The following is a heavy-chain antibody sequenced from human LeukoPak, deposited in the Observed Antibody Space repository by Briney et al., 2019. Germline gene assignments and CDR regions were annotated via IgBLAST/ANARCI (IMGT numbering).Heavy chain of an antibody. CDR1: GYTFTSYG. Sequence: GASVTVSCKASGYTFTSYGISWVRQAPGQGLEWMGWISAYNGNTNYAQKLQGRVTMTTDTSTSTAYMELRSLKSDDTAVYYCASLKNYYDSSGYLVTDAFDIWGQGTMVTVSS. CDR2: ISAYNGNT. V-gene: IGHV1-18*01. CDR3: ASLKNYYDSSGYLVTDAFDI. J-gene: IGHJ3*02. D-gene: IGHD3-22*01.